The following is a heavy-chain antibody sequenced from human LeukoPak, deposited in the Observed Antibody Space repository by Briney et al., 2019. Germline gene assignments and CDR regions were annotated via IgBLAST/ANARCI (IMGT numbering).Heavy chain of an antibody. CDR1: GYTFTSNY. Sequence: ASVKVSCKAFGYTFTSNYMHWVRQAPGQGPEWMGVISPSGGSTTYAQKFQGRVTMTRDTSISTAYMELSRLRSDDTAVYYCARYCSGGSCSGFDYWGQGTLVTVSS. CDR3: ARYCSGGSCSGFDY. V-gene: IGHV1-46*01. J-gene: IGHJ4*02. CDR2: ISPSGGST. D-gene: IGHD2-15*01.